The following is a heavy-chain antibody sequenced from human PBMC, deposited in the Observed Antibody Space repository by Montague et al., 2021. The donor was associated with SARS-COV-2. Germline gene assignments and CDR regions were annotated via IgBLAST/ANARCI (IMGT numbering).Heavy chain of an antibody. J-gene: IGHJ6*02. V-gene: IGHV4-4*02. Sequence: SETLSLTCAVSAGSISSSNCWSCVSQHPLKGLEWIAEINYSGGTXYNTPLNSRLIISVDKSKNKFSLKLSTATAADTTVYYCARIPFGYYGMDVWGQGALVTVSS. CDR3: ARIPFGYYGMDV. CDR1: AGSISSSNC. CDR2: INYSGGT. D-gene: IGHD3-16*01.